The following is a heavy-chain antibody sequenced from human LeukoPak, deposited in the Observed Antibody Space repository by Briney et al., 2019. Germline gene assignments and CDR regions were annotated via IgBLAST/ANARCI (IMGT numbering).Heavy chain of an antibody. CDR1: GFTFSSYG. V-gene: IGHV3-33*01. CDR2: IWYDGSNK. D-gene: IGHD2-15*01. J-gene: IGHJ6*01. Sequence: GGSLGLSCAASGFTFSSYGMHWVRQAPGKGLEWVAVIWYDGSNKYYADSVKGRFTISRDNSKNTLYLQMNSLRAEDTAVYYCARDPADIGVGVAATPPLGFGMDGWGKGTTVTLSS. CDR3: ARDPADIGVGVAATPPLGFGMDG.